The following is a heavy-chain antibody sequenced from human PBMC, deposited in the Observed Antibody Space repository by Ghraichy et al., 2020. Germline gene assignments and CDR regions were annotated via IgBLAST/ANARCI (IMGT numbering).Heavy chain of an antibody. V-gene: IGHV3-23*01. CDR2: ISGSGGST. D-gene: IGHD2-21*02. CDR3: ATEGVVVTAMSAYYFDY. Sequence: GSLRLSCAASGFTFSSYAMSWVRQAPGKGLEWVSAISGSGGSTYYADSVKGRFTISRDNSKNTLYLQMNSLRAEDTAVYYCATEGVVVTAMSAYYFDYWGQGTLVTVSS. J-gene: IGHJ4*02. CDR1: GFTFSSYA.